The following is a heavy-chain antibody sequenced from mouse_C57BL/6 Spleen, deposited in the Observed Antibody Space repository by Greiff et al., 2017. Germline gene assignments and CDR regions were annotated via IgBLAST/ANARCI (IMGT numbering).Heavy chain of an antibody. CDR1: GFNIKNTY. D-gene: IGHD1-1*01. J-gene: IGHJ1*03. CDR2: IDPANGNT. CDR3: ARSRGFITTGTDWYFDV. V-gene: IGHV14-3*01. Sequence: EVQLQQSVAELVRPGASVKLSCTASGFNIKNTYMHWVKQRPEQGLEWIGRIDPANGNTKYAPKFQGKATINADTSSNTAYLQLSSLTSEDTAIYYCARSRGFITTGTDWYFDVWGTGTTVTVSS.